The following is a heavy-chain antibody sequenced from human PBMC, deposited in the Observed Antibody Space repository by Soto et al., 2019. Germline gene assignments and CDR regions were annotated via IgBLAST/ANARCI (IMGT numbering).Heavy chain of an antibody. D-gene: IGHD6-19*01. CDR3: AKRTLYSSGDVDY. Sequence: EVQLLGSGGGLVQPGGSLRLSCAASGFTFSSYAMSWVRQAAGKGLEWVSTISGSGANTYYADSVKGRFTISKDNSKNTLYLPMTSLTSEDTAVYYCAKRTLYSSGDVDYWGQGTLVTVSS. J-gene: IGHJ4*02. CDR2: ISGSGANT. V-gene: IGHV3-23*01. CDR1: GFTFSSYA.